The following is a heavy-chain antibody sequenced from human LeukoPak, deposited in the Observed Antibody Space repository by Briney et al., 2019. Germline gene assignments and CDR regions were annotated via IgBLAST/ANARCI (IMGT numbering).Heavy chain of an antibody. CDR1: GGSISSSSYY. D-gene: IGHD2-2*01. V-gene: IGHV4-39*01. CDR3: ARRGYCSSTSCYEYWFDH. CDR2: IYYSGST. Sequence: SETLSLTCTVSGGSISSSSYYWGWIRQPPGKGLEWIGIIYYSGSTYYNPSLKSPLTISVHTSKNQFSLKPSSVTATDTAVYYCARRGYCSSTSCYEYWFDHWGQGTLVTVSS. J-gene: IGHJ5*02.